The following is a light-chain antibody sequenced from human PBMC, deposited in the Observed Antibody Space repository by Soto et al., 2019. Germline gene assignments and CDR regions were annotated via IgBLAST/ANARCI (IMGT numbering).Light chain of an antibody. CDR3: LQYVSSPWT. CDR1: QTVGGRY. CDR2: GAS. J-gene: IGKJ1*01. Sequence: DIVLTQSAATLSLSPGERATLSCRASQTVGGRYLAWFQQKPGQTPRVLIYGASTRAAGVPDRFSGSGSGTDFSLTINRLEPEDFAVYYCLQYVSSPWTFGQGTKVEV. V-gene: IGKV3-20*01.